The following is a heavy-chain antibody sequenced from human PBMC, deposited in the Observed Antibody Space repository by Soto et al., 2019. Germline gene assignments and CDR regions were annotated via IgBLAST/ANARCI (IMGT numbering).Heavy chain of an antibody. CDR3: AKFWAYCSSTSCYPGAFDI. Sequence: GGSLRLSCAASGFTFSSYAMSWVRQAPGKGLEWVSAISGSGGSTYYADSVKGRFTISRDNSKNTLYLQMNSLRAEDTAVYYCAKFWAYCSSTSCYPGAFDIWGQGTMVTVSS. V-gene: IGHV3-23*01. CDR1: GFTFSSYA. J-gene: IGHJ3*02. CDR2: ISGSGGST. D-gene: IGHD2-2*01.